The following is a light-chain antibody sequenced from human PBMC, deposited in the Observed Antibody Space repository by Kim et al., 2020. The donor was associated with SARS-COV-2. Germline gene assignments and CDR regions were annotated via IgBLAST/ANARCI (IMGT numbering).Light chain of an antibody. CDR2: GTS. Sequence: PGDRATLSWRAIQGFSGTYLAWYQQKPGQAPRLLIYGTSIRATGIPDRFSGSGSGTDFTLTISRLEPDDFAVYYCQQYATSLCTFGPGTKVDIK. V-gene: IGKV3-20*01. CDR1: QGFSGTY. J-gene: IGKJ3*01. CDR3: QQYATSLCT.